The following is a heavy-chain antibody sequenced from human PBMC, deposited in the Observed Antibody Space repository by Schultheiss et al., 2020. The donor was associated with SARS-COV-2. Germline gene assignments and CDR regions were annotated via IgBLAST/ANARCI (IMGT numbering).Heavy chain of an antibody. J-gene: IGHJ4*02. CDR2: IWYDGSNK. Sequence: GGSLRLSCAASGFTFSSYGMHWVRQAPGKGLEWVAVIWYDGSNKYYADSVKGRFTISRDNAKNSLYLQMNSLRAEDTAVYYCARGPVAGGFDYWGQGTLVTVSS. CDR3: ARGPVAGGFDY. V-gene: IGHV3-33*08. CDR1: GFTFSSYG. D-gene: IGHD6-19*01.